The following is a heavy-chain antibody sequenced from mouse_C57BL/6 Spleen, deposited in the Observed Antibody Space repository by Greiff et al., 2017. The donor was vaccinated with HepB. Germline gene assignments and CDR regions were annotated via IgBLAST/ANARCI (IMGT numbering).Heavy chain of an antibody. D-gene: IGHD2-2*01. V-gene: IGHV1-63*01. CDR2: IYPGGGYT. CDR3: ARKREGYDRDWYFDV. CDR1: GYTFTNYW. J-gene: IGHJ1*03. Sequence: VQLQQSGAELVRPGTSVKMSCKASGYTFTNYWIGWAKQRPGHGLEWIGDIYPGGGYTNYNEKFKGKATLTADKSSSTAYMQFSSLTSEDSAIYYCARKREGYDRDWYFDVWGTGTTVTVSS.